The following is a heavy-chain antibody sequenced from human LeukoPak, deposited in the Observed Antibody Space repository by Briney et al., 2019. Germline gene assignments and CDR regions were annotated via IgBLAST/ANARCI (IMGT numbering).Heavy chain of an antibody. CDR3: ARSRLWFGELLSGFDY. CDR1: GFTVSSNY. D-gene: IGHD3-10*01. J-gene: IGHJ4*02. CDR2: IYSGGST. Sequence: GGSLRLSCAASGFTVSSNYMSWVRQAPGKGLEWVSVIYSGGSTYYADSVKGRFTISRDNSKNTLYLQMNSLRAEDTAVYYCARSRLWFGELLSGFDYWGQGTLVTVSS. V-gene: IGHV3-66*01.